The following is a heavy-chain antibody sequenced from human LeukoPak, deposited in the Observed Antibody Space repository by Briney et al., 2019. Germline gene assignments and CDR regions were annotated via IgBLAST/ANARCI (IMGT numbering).Heavy chain of an antibody. CDR2: ISSSSSYI. Sequence: GGSLRLSCTASGFTFSSYSMNWVRQAPGKGLEWVSSISSSSSYIYYADSVKGRFTISRDNAKNSLYLQMNSLRAEDTAVYYCARVGRPLDYYYHGMDVWGQGTTVTVSS. J-gene: IGHJ6*02. CDR1: GFTFSSYS. D-gene: IGHD1-1*01. CDR3: ARVGRPLDYYYHGMDV. V-gene: IGHV3-21*01.